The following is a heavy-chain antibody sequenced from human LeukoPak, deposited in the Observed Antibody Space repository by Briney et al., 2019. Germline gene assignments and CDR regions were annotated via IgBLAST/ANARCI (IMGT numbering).Heavy chain of an antibody. D-gene: IGHD2-2*01. J-gene: IGHJ4*02. CDR2: ISKSSTYI. Sequence: PGGSLRLSCVASGFTFRDYTMNWVRQARGKGLEWVSAISKSSTYIKYADSVKGRFTVSRDNAKNSLFLQMNSLRVEDTAVYYCAREVVIVVEPAANTIDYWGQGTRVTVSP. V-gene: IGHV3-21*01. CDR1: GFTFRDYT. CDR3: AREVVIVVEPAANTIDY.